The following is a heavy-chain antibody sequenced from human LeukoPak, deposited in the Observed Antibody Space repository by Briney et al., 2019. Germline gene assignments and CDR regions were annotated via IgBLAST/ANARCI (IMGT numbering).Heavy chain of an antibody. CDR1: GFTFSSYG. CDR3: ARGQLLFDY. V-gene: IGHV3-33*01. D-gene: IGHD2-2*01. CDR2: IWYDGNKK. J-gene: IGHJ4*02. Sequence: GRSLRLSCAASGFTFSSYGLHWVRQAPGKGLERVAVIWYDGNKKYYADSVKGRFTISRDNSKNTLYLQMNSLRAEDTAVYYCARGQLLFDYWGQGTLVTVSS.